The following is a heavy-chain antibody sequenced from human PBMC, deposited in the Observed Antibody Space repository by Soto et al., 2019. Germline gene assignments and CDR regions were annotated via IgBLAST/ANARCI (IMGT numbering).Heavy chain of an antibody. V-gene: IGHV3-30*18. Sequence: GGSLRLSCAASGFPFSIYGMHLVRQSPGKGLEWVAVISYDGSNKYYADSVKGRFTISRDNSKNTLYLQMNSLRAEDTAVYYCAKDLYSSSWAYYYAYGMDVWGQGTTVTVSS. D-gene: IGHD6-13*01. J-gene: IGHJ6*02. CDR3: AKDLYSSSWAYYYAYGMDV. CDR2: ISYDGSNK. CDR1: GFPFSIYG.